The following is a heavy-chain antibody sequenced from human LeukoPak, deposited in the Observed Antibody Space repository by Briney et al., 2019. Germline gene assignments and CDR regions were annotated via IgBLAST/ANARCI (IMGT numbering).Heavy chain of an antibody. Sequence: PSETLSLTCAVYGGSFSGYYWSWIRQPPGKGLEWIGEINHSGSTNYNPSLKSRVTISVDTSKNQFSLKLSSVTAADTAVYYCARAVYCTNGVCYSFNYWGQGTLVTVSS. CDR2: INHSGST. CDR3: ARAVYCTNGVCYSFNY. CDR1: GGSFSGYY. D-gene: IGHD2-8*01. J-gene: IGHJ4*02. V-gene: IGHV4-34*01.